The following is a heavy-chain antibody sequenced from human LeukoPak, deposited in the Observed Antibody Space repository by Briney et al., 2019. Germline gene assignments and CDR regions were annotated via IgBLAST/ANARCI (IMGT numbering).Heavy chain of an antibody. V-gene: IGHV3-74*01. CDR3: ARQVDGHAHLFDY. CDR2: IKGDGSGT. J-gene: IGHJ4*02. CDR1: GSTFSGDW. Sequence: GGSLRLSCASSGSTFSGDWMHWVRQTPGKGLEWVSRIKGDGSGTSYADSVKGRFTISRDNAKSTLELQMNSLRAEDTAVYYCARQVDGHAHLFDYWGQGTLVTVSS. D-gene: IGHD3/OR15-3a*01.